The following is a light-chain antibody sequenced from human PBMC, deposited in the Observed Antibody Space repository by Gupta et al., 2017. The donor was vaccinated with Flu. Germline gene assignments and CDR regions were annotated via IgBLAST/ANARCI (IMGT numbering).Light chain of an antibody. CDR1: SSNIGAGYD. Sequence: QSVLTQPPSVSGAPGQRVTISCTGSSSNIGAGYDVHWYQQLPGTAPKLLIYGNSNRPSGAPDRFSGSKSGTSASPTITGLQAEDEAYYYCQSYASSLSRVFGTGTKLTVL. J-gene: IGLJ1*01. CDR2: GNS. V-gene: IGLV1-40*01. CDR3: QSYASSLSRV.